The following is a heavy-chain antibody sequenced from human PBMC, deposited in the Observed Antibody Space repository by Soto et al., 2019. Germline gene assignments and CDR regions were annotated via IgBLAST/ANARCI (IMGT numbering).Heavy chain of an antibody. CDR3: ARRIVPDYDILKGVGNYYYGMDV. D-gene: IGHD3-9*01. J-gene: IGHJ6*02. Sequence: GESLKISCKGSGYSFTSYWISWVRQMPGKGLEWMGRIDPSDSYTNYSPSFQGHVTISADKSISTAYLQWSSLKASDTAMYYCARRIVPDYDILKGVGNYYYGMDVWGQGTTVTVSS. V-gene: IGHV5-10-1*01. CDR1: GYSFTSYW. CDR2: IDPSDSYT.